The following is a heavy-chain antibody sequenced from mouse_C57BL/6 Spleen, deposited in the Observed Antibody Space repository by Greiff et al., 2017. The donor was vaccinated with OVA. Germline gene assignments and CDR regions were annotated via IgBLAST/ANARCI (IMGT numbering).Heavy chain of an antibody. V-gene: IGHV3-6*01. CDR2: ISYDGSN. D-gene: IGHD3-1*01. CDR1: GYSITSGYY. Sequence: EVKLLESGPGLVKPSQSPSLTCSVTGYSITSGYYWNWLRQFPGNKLEWMGYISYDGSNNYNPSLKNRISITRDTSKNQFFLKLNSVTTEDTATYYCASRGTWFAYWGQGTLVTVSA. J-gene: IGHJ3*01. CDR3: ASRGTWFAY.